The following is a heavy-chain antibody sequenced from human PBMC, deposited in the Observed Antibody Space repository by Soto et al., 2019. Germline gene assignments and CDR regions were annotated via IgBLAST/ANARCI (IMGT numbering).Heavy chain of an antibody. CDR3: AXXXXXXXXLMATYYYGMDV. D-gene: IGHD2-8*01. CDR2: IIPIFGTA. V-gene: IGHV1-69*13. J-gene: IGHJ6*02. CDR1: GGTFSSYA. Sequence: SVKVSCKASGGTFSSYAISWVRQAPGQGLEWMGGIIPIFGTANYAQKFQGRVTITADESTSAAYMELSSLRSEDTAVYYCAXXXXXXXXLMATYYYGMDVWGQGTTVTVSS.